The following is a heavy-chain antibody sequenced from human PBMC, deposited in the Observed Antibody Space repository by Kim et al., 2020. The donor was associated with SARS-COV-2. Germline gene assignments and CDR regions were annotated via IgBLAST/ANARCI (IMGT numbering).Heavy chain of an antibody. J-gene: IGHJ3*02. CDR3: ARRGAARRGAFDI. D-gene: IGHD6-6*01. Sequence: YNPSLESRVTVSIDTAKNQFSLKVLSVNSTDTAVYFCARRGAARRGAFDIWGQGTMVTVSS. V-gene: IGHV4-4*07.